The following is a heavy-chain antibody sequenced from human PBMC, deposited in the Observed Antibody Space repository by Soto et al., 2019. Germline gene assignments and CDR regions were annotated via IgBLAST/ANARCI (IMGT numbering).Heavy chain of an antibody. V-gene: IGHV1-69*06. Sequence: QVQLVQSGAEVKKPGSSVTVSCKASGGTFSSYAISWVRQAPGQGLEWMGGIIPIFGTANYAQKFQGRVTITADKSTSTAYMELSSLRSEDTAVYYCARDITTVTTELIYGMDVWGQGTTVTVSS. CDR2: IIPIFGTA. CDR1: GGTFSSYA. CDR3: ARDITTVTTELIYGMDV. D-gene: IGHD4-4*01. J-gene: IGHJ6*02.